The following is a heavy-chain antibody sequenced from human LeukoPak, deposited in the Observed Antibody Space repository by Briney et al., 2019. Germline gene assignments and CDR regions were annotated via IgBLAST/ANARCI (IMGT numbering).Heavy chain of an antibody. D-gene: IGHD6-13*01. CDR3: AKGPGSSSWYYYFDY. CDR1: GFTFSSYG. J-gene: IGHJ4*02. CDR2: ISYDGSNK. Sequence: PGGSLRLSCAASGFTFSSYGMHCVRQAPGKGLEWVAVISYDGSNKYYADSVKGRFTISRDNSKNTLYLQMNSLRAEDTAVYYCAKGPGSSSWYYYFDYWGQGTLVTVSS. V-gene: IGHV3-30*18.